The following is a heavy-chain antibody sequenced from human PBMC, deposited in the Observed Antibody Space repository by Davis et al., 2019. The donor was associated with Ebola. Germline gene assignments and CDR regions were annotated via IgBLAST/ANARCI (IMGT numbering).Heavy chain of an antibody. D-gene: IGHD2-15*01. CDR3: ARDPGHRDNAFDI. V-gene: IGHV3-21*01. Sequence: GESLKISCAASGFTFSSYSMNWVRQAPGKGLEWVSSISRSSNYIYYEDSVKGRFTVSRDNAKNSLYLQMNSLRAEDTAVYYCARDPGHRDNAFDIWGQGTMVTVSS. CDR1: GFTFSSYS. CDR2: ISRSSNYI. J-gene: IGHJ3*02.